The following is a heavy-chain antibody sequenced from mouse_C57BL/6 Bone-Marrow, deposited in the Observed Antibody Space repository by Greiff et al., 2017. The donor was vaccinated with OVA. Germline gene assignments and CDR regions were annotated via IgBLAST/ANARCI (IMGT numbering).Heavy chain of an antibody. CDR3: ARSRLLRN. CDR1: GYTFTSYG. Sequence: VQVVESGAELARPGASVKLSCKASGYTFTSYGISWVKQRTGQGLEWIGEIYPRSGNTYYNEKFKGKATLTADKSSSTAYMELRSLTSEDSAVYFCARSRLLRNWGQGTLVTVSA. V-gene: IGHV1-81*01. J-gene: IGHJ3*01. CDR2: IYPRSGNT.